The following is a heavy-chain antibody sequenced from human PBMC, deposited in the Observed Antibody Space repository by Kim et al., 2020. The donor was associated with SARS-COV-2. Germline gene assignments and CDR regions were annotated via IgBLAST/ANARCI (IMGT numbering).Heavy chain of an antibody. J-gene: IGHJ5*02. CDR3: ARHGPFSWQLVYNWFDP. CDR2: IYYSEST. V-gene: IGHV4-39*01. D-gene: IGHD6-6*01. Sequence: SETLSLTCTVSGGSINSSSYHWGWHRQPPGKGLEWIGSIYYSESTYSNPSLRSRVTTSVDTSKNQFSLKLSSMTAADTAVYYCARHGPFSWQLVYNWFDPWGQGTLVTVSS. CDR1: GGSINSSSYH.